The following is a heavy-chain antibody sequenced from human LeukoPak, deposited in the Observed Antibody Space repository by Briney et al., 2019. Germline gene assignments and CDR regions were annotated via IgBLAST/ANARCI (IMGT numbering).Heavy chain of an antibody. V-gene: IGHV5-51*01. CDR3: ARRSYVDRGGLSFDF. D-gene: IGHD5-24*01. Sequence: GESLKISCKGSGYSFTNYWIGWVRQMPGKGLEWMAVIYPTDSDTRYSPSFQGQVTISADKSVDTAYLQWSSLRASDSGIYYCARRSYVDRGGLSFDFWGQGTLVTVSS. CDR1: GYSFTNYW. CDR2: IYPTDSDT. J-gene: IGHJ4*02.